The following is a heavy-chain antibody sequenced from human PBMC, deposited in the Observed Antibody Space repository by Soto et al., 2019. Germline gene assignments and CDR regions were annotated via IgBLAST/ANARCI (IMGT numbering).Heavy chain of an antibody. J-gene: IGHJ4*02. V-gene: IGHV4-59*08. D-gene: IGHD1-26*01. CDR1: GGPINHYY. Sequence: PSETLSLTCTVSGGPINHYYWTWIRQPPGKGLEWMGYIYYSGTTTNYNPSLKSRVTLSVDTSKNQFSLKLSSVTAADTAMYYCARLGGSYAVPHFDYWGQGTLVTVSS. CDR2: IYYSGTTT. CDR3: ARLGGSYAVPHFDY.